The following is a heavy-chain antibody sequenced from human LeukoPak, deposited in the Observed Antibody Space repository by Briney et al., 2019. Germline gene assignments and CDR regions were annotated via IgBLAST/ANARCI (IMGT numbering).Heavy chain of an antibody. CDR3: AREAEQLAGAFDI. CDR1: GFTVSSNY. CDR2: IYSGGST. D-gene: IGHD6-6*01. J-gene: IGHJ3*02. V-gene: IGHV3-66*02. Sequence: GGSLRLSCAASGFTVSSNYMSWVRQAPGKGLEWVSVIYSGGSTYYADSVKGRFTIPRDNSKNTLYLQMNSLRAEDTAVYYCAREAEQLAGAFDIWGQGTMVTVSS.